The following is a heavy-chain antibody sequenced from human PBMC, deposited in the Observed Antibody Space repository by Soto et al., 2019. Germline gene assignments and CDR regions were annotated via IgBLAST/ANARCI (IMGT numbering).Heavy chain of an antibody. J-gene: IGHJ4*01. D-gene: IGHD2-15*01. Sequence: SETLSRTCSVSADSISPYDCSWIRQPPWKGLEWIGYIHYSGITNYNPSLKSRLTISLDTSKNQFSLKLNSVTAAQEAVYYCARVGGNLGGFPFDNWGRGTLITVSS. CDR2: IHYSGIT. CDR1: ADSISPYD. CDR3: ARVGGNLGGFPFDN. V-gene: IGHV4-59*01.